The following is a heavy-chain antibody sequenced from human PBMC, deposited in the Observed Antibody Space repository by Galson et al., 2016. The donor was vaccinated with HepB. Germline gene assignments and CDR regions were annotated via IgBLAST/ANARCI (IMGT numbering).Heavy chain of an antibody. J-gene: IGHJ5*02. D-gene: IGHD3-10*01. CDR1: GYTFTNYH. V-gene: IGHV1-46*01. CDR2: INPTMGST. Sequence: SVKVSCKASGYTFTNYHMHWVRQAPGQGLEWMGIINPTMGSTSYAQKFQGRVTMTRDTSTSTVYMELRRLRSEDTAVYYCARDRLPIVPGVIIFRNWLDPWGQGTLVTVSS. CDR3: ARDRLPIVPGVIIFRNWLDP.